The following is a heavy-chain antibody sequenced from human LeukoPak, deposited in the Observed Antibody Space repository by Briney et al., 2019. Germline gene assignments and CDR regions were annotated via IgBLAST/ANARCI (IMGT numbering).Heavy chain of an antibody. CDR3: ASGAAGTRRAGYYYYMDV. Sequence: GGSLRLSCAASGFTFSSYSMNWVRQAPGKGLEWVSSISSSSSYIYYADSVKGRFTISRDNAKNSLYLQMNSLRAEDTAVYYCASGAAGTRRAGYYYYMDVWGKGTTVTISS. J-gene: IGHJ6*03. CDR1: GFTFSSYS. CDR2: ISSSSSYI. D-gene: IGHD6-13*01. V-gene: IGHV3-21*01.